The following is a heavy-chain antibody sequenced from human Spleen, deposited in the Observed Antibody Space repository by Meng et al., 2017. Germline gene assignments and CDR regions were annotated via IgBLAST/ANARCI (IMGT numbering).Heavy chain of an antibody. Sequence: GESLKISCAASGFTFDDYALSWVRQGPGKGLEWVSTINWNGSSTSYAESVKGRFAISRDNAKNSLYLQMNSLRADDTALYYCARHGRRGWELLRDAFDIWGPGTMVTVSS. CDR3: ARHGRRGWELLRDAFDI. CDR2: INWNGSST. D-gene: IGHD4-23*01. V-gene: IGHV3-20*04. J-gene: IGHJ3*02. CDR1: GFTFDDYA.